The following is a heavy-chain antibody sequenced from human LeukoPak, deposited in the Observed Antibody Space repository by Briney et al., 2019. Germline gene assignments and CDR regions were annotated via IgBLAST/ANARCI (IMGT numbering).Heavy chain of an antibody. CDR2: IIPILGIA. D-gene: IGHD3-10*01. V-gene: IGHV1-69*04. J-gene: IGHJ4*02. CDR3: ARDGEVAPSDY. Sequence: GASVKVSCKASGGTFSSYAISWVRQAPGQGLEWMGRIIPILGIANYAQKFQGRVTITADKSTSTAYMELSSLRSEDTAVYYCARDGEVAPSDYWGQGTLVTVSS. CDR1: GGTFSSYA.